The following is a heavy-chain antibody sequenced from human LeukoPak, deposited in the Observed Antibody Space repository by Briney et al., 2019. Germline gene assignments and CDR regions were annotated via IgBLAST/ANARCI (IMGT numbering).Heavy chain of an antibody. CDR2: IKSKTDGGTT. CDR1: GFTFKDAW. Sequence: GGSLRLSCAASGFTFKDAWMSWVRQAPGKGLEWVGRIKSKTDGGTTDYAAAVKGRFTISRDDSKSTLYLQMNSLKTEDTALYYCTTWNYDILTGYSIWGQGTLVTDSS. V-gene: IGHV3-15*07. J-gene: IGHJ4*02. CDR3: TTWNYDILTGYSI. D-gene: IGHD3-9*01.